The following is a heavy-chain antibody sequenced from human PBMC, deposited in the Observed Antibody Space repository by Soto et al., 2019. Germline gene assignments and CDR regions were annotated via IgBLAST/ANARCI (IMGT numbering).Heavy chain of an antibody. CDR1: GFTFDDYA. CDR2: ISWNSDST. J-gene: IGHJ4*02. CDR3: AKDTYIIVGGTHIDF. Sequence: EVHLVESGGGLVQPGRSLRLSCAASGFTFDDYAMHWVRQAPGKGLEWVSGISWNSDSTDYADSVKGRFTISRDNAKNSLLLQMNSLRAEDTALYFCAKDTYIIVGGTHIDFWGRGTLVSVSS. D-gene: IGHD1-26*01. V-gene: IGHV3-9*01.